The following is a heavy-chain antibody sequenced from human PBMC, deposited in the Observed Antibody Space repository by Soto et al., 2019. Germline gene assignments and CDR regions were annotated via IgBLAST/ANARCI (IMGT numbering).Heavy chain of an antibody. CDR1: GFTFSRYA. D-gene: IGHD3-3*01. CDR3: AKDPDVLRFLADGMDV. V-gene: IGHV3-30-3*01. Sequence: ESGGGVVQPGRSLRLSCAASGFTFSRYAIHWVRQAPGKGLEWVAVISYDGSNKYYADSVEGRFTISRDNSKNTLYLQMNSLRAGDTAVYYCAKDPDVLRFLADGMDVWGQGTTVTVSS. CDR2: ISYDGSNK. J-gene: IGHJ6*02.